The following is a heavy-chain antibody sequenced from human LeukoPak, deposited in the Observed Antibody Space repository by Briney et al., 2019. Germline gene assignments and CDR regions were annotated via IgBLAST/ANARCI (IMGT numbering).Heavy chain of an antibody. Sequence: SETLSLTCTASGGSISSSSYYWGWIRQPPGKGLEWIGSIYYSGSTYYNPSLKSRVTISVDTSKNQFSLKLSSVTAADTAVYYCARRRNYYDSSFFDYWGQGTLVTVSS. CDR1: GGSISSSSYY. CDR3: ARRRNYYDSSFFDY. CDR2: IYYSGST. V-gene: IGHV4-39*01. D-gene: IGHD3-22*01. J-gene: IGHJ4*02.